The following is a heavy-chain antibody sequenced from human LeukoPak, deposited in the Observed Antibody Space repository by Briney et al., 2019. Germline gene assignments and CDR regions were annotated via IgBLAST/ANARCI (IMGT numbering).Heavy chain of an antibody. Sequence: SETLSLTCTVSGGSISSYYWSWIRQPPGKGLEWIGEINHSGSTNYNPSLKSRVTISVDTSKNQFSLKLSSVTAADTAVYYCARGLSIFGVVINRDYYYYYMDVWGKGTTVTVSS. CDR2: INHSGST. D-gene: IGHD3-3*02. CDR3: ARGLSIFGVVINRDYYYYYMDV. V-gene: IGHV4-34*01. CDR1: GGSISSYY. J-gene: IGHJ6*03.